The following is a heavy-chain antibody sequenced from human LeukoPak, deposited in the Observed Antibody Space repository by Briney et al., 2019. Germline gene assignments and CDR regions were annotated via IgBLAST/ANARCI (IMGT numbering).Heavy chain of an antibody. CDR2: KKQDGSEK. J-gene: IGHJ3*02. CDR3: ARGNMDYGVAFDT. Sequence: GGSLRLSCAASGFTFSSYWMSWVRQAPGKGLEWVANKKQDGSEKYYVDSVKGRFTISRDNAKNSLYLQMNSLRAEDTAVYYCARGNMDYGVAFDTWGQGTMVTVSS. D-gene: IGHD4-17*01. V-gene: IGHV3-7*01. CDR1: GFTFSSYW.